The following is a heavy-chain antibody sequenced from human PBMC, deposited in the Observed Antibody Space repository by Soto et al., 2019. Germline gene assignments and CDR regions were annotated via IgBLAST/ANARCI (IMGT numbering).Heavy chain of an antibody. CDR2: ISGSGGST. CDR3: AKAPRDDIVVVPAAAYYYYYYMDV. Sequence: GSLRLSCAASGFTFSSYAMSWVRQAPGKGLEWVSAISGSGGSTYYADSVKGRFTISRDNSKNTLYLQMNSLRAEDTAVYYCAKAPRDDIVVVPAAAYYYYYYMDVWGKGTTVTVSS. J-gene: IGHJ6*03. D-gene: IGHD2-2*01. CDR1: GFTFSSYA. V-gene: IGHV3-23*01.